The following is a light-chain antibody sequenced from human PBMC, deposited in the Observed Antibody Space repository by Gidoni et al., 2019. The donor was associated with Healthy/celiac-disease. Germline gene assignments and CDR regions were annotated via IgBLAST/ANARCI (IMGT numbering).Light chain of an antibody. V-gene: IGKV3-11*01. CDR2: DAS. Sequence: EIVSTQSPATMSLSPGERATLSCRASQSVSSYLAWYPQKPGQAPRLLISDASNRATGIAARFSGSGSGTDFTLTISSLEPEDFAVYYCQQRSTPLTFGGGTKVEIK. CDR3: QQRSTPLT. J-gene: IGKJ4*01. CDR1: QSVSSY.